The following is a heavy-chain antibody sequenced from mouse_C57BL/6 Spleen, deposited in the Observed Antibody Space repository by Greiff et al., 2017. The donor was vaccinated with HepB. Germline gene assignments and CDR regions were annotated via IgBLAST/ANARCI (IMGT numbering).Heavy chain of an antibody. Sequence: QVQLKQPGAELVMPGASVKLSCKASGYTFTSYWMHWVKQRPGQGLEWIGEIDPSDSYTNYNQKFKGKSTLTVDKSSSTAYMQLSSLTSEDSAVYYCARLRLRQIGYAMDYWGQGTSVTVSS. D-gene: IGHD2-4*01. V-gene: IGHV1-69*01. CDR2: IDPSDSYT. CDR3: ARLRLRQIGYAMDY. J-gene: IGHJ4*01. CDR1: GYTFTSYW.